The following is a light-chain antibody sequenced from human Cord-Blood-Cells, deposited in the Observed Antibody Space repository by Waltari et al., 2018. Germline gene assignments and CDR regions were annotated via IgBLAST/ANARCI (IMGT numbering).Light chain of an antibody. CDR2: SNN. V-gene: IGLV1-44*01. CDR3: AAWDDSLNGPVV. CDR1: SSNIGSNT. J-gene: IGLJ2*01. Sequence: QSVLTQQPSASGTPGQRVTIPCSGSSSNIGSNTSNWYQQLPGTAPKLLIYSNNQRPSGVPDRFSGSKSGTSASLAISGLQSEDEADYYCAAWDDSLNGPVVFGGGTKLTVL.